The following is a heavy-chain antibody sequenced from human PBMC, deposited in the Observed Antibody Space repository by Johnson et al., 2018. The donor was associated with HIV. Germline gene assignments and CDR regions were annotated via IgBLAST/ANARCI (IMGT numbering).Heavy chain of an antibody. CDR1: GFTFSSYA. V-gene: IGHV3-30*04. CDR3: ARVRTGRENAFDI. D-gene: IGHD2-8*02. CDR2: ISYDGSYK. J-gene: IGHJ3*02. Sequence: QVTLVESGGGVVQPGGSLRLSCAASGFTFSSYAMHWVRQAPGKGLEWVGVISYDGSYKYYADSVKGRFTISRDNSKSTLYLQMNSLRAEDTAVYYCARVRTGRENAFDIWGQGTMVTVSS.